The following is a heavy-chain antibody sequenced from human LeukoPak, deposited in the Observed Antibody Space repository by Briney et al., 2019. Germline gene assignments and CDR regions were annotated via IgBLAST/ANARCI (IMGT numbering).Heavy chain of an antibody. CDR2: ISGSGDTT. D-gene: IGHD2-15*01. Sequence: GGSLRLSCAAPGFTFSSYAMSWVRQAPGGGLEWVSAISGSGDTTYHADSVKGRFTISRDNSENRLSLQMDSLRAEDTAVYFCAKDTTAWWYHRAYMDVWGKGTTVTVSS. CDR3: AKDTTAWWYHRAYMDV. CDR1: GFTFSSYA. V-gene: IGHV3-23*01. J-gene: IGHJ6*03.